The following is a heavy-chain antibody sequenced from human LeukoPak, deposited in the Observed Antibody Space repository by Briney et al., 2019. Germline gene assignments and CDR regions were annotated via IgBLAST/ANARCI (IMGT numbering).Heavy chain of an antibody. CDR1: GGSISSYY. Sequence: PSETLSLTCTVSGGSISSYYWSWIRQPPGKGLEWIGYIYYSGSTNYNPSLKSRVTISVDTSKNQISLKLSSVTAADTAVYYCARLYSGYALDPWGQGTLVTVSS. CDR2: IYYSGST. V-gene: IGHV4-59*01. D-gene: IGHD5-12*01. CDR3: ARLYSGYALDP. J-gene: IGHJ5*02.